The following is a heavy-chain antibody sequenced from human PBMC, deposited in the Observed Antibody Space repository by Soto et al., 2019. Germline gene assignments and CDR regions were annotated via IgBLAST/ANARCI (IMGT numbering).Heavy chain of an antibody. J-gene: IGHJ6*02. CDR2: IYYSGST. CDR1: GGSISSGGYY. Sequence: QVRLQESGPGLVKPSQTLSLTCTVSGGSISSGGYYWSWIRQHPGKGLEWIGYIYYSGSTYYNPSLKSRVTISVDTSKNQFSLKLSSVTAADTAVYYCARGTQIAVADGGMDVWGQGTTVTVSS. D-gene: IGHD6-19*01. CDR3: ARGTQIAVADGGMDV. V-gene: IGHV4-31*03.